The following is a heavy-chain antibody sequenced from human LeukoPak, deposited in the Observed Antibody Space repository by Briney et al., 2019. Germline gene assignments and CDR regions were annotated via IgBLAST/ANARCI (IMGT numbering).Heavy chain of an antibody. D-gene: IGHD2-15*01. J-gene: IGHJ4*02. V-gene: IGHV5-10-1*01. Sequence: GESLKISCKGSGYSFTSYRISWVRQMPGKGLEWMGRIDPSDSYTNYSPSFQGHVTISADKSISTAYLQWSSLKASDTAMYYCARSGYCSGGSCYPIDYWGQGTLVTVSS. CDR2: IDPSDSYT. CDR1: GYSFTSYR. CDR3: ARSGYCSGGSCYPIDY.